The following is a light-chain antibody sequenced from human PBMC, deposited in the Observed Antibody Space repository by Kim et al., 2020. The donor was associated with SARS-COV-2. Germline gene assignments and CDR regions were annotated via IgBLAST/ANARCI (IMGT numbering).Light chain of an antibody. CDR1: QSVSSN. J-gene: IGKJ5*01. Sequence: SPGESATLSCRASQSVSSNLAWYQQKPGQGPRRLIYGASTRATGVPARFSGSGSGTEFTLTISSLQSEDFAVYYCQQYDNWPPITFGQGTRLESK. CDR2: GAS. V-gene: IGKV3-15*01. CDR3: QQYDNWPPIT.